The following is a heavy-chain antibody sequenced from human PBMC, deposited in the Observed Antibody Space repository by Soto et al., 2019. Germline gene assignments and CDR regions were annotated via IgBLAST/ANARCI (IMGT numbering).Heavy chain of an antibody. V-gene: IGHV4-4*02. CDR2: IYHSGST. Sequence: QVQLQESGPGLVKPSGTLSLTCAVSGGSISSSNWWSWVRQPPEKGLEWIGEIYHSGSTNYNPSLKSRVTISVDKSKNQFSLKLSSVTAADTAVYYCATERSSGYYAPGAFDIWGQGTMVTVSS. D-gene: IGHD3-22*01. CDR3: ATERSSGYYAPGAFDI. CDR1: GGSISSSNW. J-gene: IGHJ3*02.